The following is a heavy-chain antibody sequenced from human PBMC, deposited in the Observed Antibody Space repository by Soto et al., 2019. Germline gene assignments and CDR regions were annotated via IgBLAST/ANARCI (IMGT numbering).Heavy chain of an antibody. Sequence: GASVKVSCKASGYTFTSYYMHWVRQAPGQGLEWMGIINPSGGSTSYAQKFQSRVTMTRDTSTSTVYMELSSLRSEDTAVYYCARSHRTYYFDYWGQGTLVTVSS. D-gene: IGHD1-1*01. V-gene: IGHV1-46*01. CDR1: GYTFTSYY. CDR3: ARSHRTYYFDY. CDR2: INPSGGST. J-gene: IGHJ4*02.